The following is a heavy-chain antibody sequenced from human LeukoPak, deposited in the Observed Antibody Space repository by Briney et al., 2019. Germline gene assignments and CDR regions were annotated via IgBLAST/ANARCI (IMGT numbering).Heavy chain of an antibody. CDR1: GFTFSDYY. CDR3: ARDVYILEWLFFQH. D-gene: IGHD3-3*01. CDR2: ISSSGSTI. V-gene: IGHV3-11*04. Sequence: PGGSLRLSCAASGFTFSDYYMSWIRQAPGKGLEWVSYISSSGSTIYYADSVKGRFTISRDNAKNSLYLQMNSLRAEDTAVYYCARDVYILEWLFFQHWGQGTLVTVSS. J-gene: IGHJ1*01.